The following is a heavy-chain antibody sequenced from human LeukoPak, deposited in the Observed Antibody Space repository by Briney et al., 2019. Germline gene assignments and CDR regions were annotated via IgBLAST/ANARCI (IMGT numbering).Heavy chain of an antibody. CDR1: GGSISSGGYS. CDR3: ARRTERLRDAFDI. D-gene: IGHD6-19*01. J-gene: IGHJ3*02. Sequence: SQTLSLTCTVSGGSISSGGYSWSWIRQPPGKGLEWIGYIYHSGSTYYNPSLKSRVTISVDTSKNQFSLKLSSVTAADTAVYYCARRTERLRDAFDIWGQGTMVTVSS. CDR2: IYHSGST. V-gene: IGHV4-30-2*03.